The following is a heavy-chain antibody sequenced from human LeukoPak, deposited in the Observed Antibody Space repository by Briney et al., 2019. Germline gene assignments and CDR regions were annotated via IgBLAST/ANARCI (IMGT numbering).Heavy chain of an antibody. J-gene: IGHJ6*02. Sequence: SVKVSCEASGGTFSSYAISWVRQAPGQGLEWMGGIIPIFGTANYAQKFQGRVTITADESTSTAYMELSSLRSEDTAVYYCASIFGSSALYYYYGMDVWGQGTTVTVSS. D-gene: IGHD6-25*01. CDR2: IIPIFGTA. CDR3: ASIFGSSALYYYYGMDV. V-gene: IGHV1-69*13. CDR1: GGTFSSYA.